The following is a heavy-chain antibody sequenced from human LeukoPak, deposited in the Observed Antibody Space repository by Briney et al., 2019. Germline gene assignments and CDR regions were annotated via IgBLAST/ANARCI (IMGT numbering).Heavy chain of an antibody. Sequence: GGSLRLSCAASGFTFSSYEMNWVRQAPGKGREWVSYISSSGSTIYYADSVKGRFTISRDNAKNSLYLQMNSLRAEDTAVYYCARGVGVVNGGDYWGQGTLVTVSS. CDR3: ARGVGVVNGGDY. D-gene: IGHD2-21*01. CDR2: ISSSGSTI. CDR1: GFTFSSYE. J-gene: IGHJ4*02. V-gene: IGHV3-48*03.